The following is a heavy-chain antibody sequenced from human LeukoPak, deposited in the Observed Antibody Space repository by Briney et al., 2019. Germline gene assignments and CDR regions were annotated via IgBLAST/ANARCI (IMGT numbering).Heavy chain of an antibody. D-gene: IGHD6-13*01. J-gene: IGHJ4*02. CDR3: ARAPRHSIAAAGSSIDY. Sequence: PSGTLSLTCAVSGGSISSSNWWSWVRQPPGKGLEWIGEIYHSGSTNYNPSLKSRVTIPVDKSKNQFSLKLSSVTAADTAVYYCARAPRHSIAAAGSSIDYWGQGTLVTVSS. CDR1: GGSISSSNW. CDR2: IYHSGST. V-gene: IGHV4-4*02.